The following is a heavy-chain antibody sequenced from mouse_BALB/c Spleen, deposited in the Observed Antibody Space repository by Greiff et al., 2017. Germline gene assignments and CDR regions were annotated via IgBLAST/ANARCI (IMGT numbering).Heavy chain of an antibody. CDR2: ISYDGSN. V-gene: IGHV3-6*02. D-gene: IGHD1-1*01. CDR3: ARDGYGSSYYAMDY. J-gene: IGHJ4*01. CDR1: GYSITSGYY. Sequence: DVKLQESGPGLVKPSQSLSLTCSVTGYSITSGYYWNWIRQFPGNKLEWMGYISYDGSNNYNPSLKNRISITRDTSKNQFFLKLNSVTTEDTATYYCARDGYGSSYYAMDYWGQGTSVTVSS.